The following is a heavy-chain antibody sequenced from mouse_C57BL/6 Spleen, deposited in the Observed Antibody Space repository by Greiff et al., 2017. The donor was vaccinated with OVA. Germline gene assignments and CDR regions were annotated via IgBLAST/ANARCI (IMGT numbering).Heavy chain of an antibody. CDR3: ARSRGSSPGWYCDV. V-gene: IGHV1-69*01. CDR2: IDPSDSYT. D-gene: IGHD1-1*01. CDR1: GYTFTSYW. J-gene: IGHJ1*03. Sequence: QVQLQQPGAELVMPGASVKLSCKASGYTFTSYWMHWVKQRPGQGLEWIGEIDPSDSYTNYNQKFKGKSTLTVDKSSSTAYMQRSSLTSEDSAVYYCARSRGSSPGWYCDVWGTGTTVTVSS.